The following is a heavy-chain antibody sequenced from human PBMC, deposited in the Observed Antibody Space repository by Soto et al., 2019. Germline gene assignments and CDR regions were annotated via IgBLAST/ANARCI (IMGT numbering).Heavy chain of an antibody. CDR1: GFTFSSYA. J-gene: IGHJ3*02. CDR2: ISGSGGST. CDR3: AKAPPREYYYDSSGYRDAFDI. D-gene: IGHD3-22*01. Sequence: GGSLRLSCAASGFTFSSYAMSWVRQAPGKGLEWVSAISGSGGSTYYADSVKGRFTISRDNSKNTLYLQMNSLRAEDTAVYYGAKAPPREYYYDSSGYRDAFDIWGQGTMVTVSS. V-gene: IGHV3-23*01.